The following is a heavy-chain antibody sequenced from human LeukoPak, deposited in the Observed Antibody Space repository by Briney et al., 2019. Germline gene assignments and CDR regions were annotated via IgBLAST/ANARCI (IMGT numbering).Heavy chain of an antibody. CDR2: ISYDGSNK. CDR1: GFTFSSYA. V-gene: IGHV3-30-3*01. Sequence: PGGSLRLSCAASGFTFSSYAMHWVRQAPGKGLEWVAVISYDGSNKYYADSVKGRFTISRDNSKNTLYLQMNSLRAEDTAVYYCAKALGYCSSTSCYEEYFQHWGQGTLVTVSS. CDR3: AKALGYCSSTSCYEEYFQH. J-gene: IGHJ1*01. D-gene: IGHD2-2*01.